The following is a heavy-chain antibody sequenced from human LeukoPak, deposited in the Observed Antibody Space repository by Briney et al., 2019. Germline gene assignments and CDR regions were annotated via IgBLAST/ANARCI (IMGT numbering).Heavy chain of an antibody. CDR3: ARDASGYGDYGLDY. CDR1: GGSISSGAYY. V-gene: IGHV4-31*03. J-gene: IGHJ4*02. CDR2: VYYSGST. Sequence: SQTLSLTCTVSGGSISSGAYYWSWVRQHPGKGLEWIGYVYYSGSTYYNPSLKSRVTLSVDTSKSRFSLNLTSVTAADTAVYYCARDASGYGDYGLDYWGQGTLVTVSS. D-gene: IGHD4-17*01.